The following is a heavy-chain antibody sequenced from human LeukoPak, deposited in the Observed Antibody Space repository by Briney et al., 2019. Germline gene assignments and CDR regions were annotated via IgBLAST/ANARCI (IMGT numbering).Heavy chain of an antibody. CDR2: IGTAGDT. D-gene: IGHD2-2*01. CDR3: ARDQDCSSTSCYDEYGMDV. Sequence: GGSLRLSCAASGFTFSSYDMHWVRQATGKGLEWVSAIGTAGDTYYPGSVKGRFTISRENAKNSLYFQMNSLRAGDTAVYYCARDQDCSSTSCYDEYGMDVWGQGTTVTVSS. CDR1: GFTFSSYD. V-gene: IGHV3-13*01. J-gene: IGHJ6*02.